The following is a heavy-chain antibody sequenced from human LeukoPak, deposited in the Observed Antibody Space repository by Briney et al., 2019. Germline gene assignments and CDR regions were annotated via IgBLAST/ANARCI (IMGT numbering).Heavy chain of an antibody. J-gene: IGHJ6*02. Sequence: SEPLSLTCTVSGVSISSSSYYWGWLRQPQGKGLEWIGRIYYSGSTYYNPALKRRITISVDTSKNQFSLKLSSVTAADTAVYYCRVVPAASYYYYYGMDVWGQGTTVTVSS. V-gene: IGHV4-39*01. D-gene: IGHD2-2*01. CDR3: RVVPAASYYYYYGMDV. CDR1: GVSISSSSYY. CDR2: IYYSGST.